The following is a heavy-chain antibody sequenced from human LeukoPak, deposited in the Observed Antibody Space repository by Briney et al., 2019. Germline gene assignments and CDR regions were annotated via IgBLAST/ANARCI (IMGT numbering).Heavy chain of an antibody. CDR1: GGSVSSGSYY. CDR3: ARRGGSGWAFEY. J-gene: IGHJ4*02. CDR2: IYYSGST. D-gene: IGHD6-19*01. V-gene: IGHV4-61*01. Sequence: SETLSLTCTVSGGSVSSGSYYWSWIRQPPGKGLEWIGYIYYSGSTNYNPSLQSRVTVSADTSNNRFSLTLNSVTAADTAVYYCARRGGSGWAFEYWGQGTLVTVSP.